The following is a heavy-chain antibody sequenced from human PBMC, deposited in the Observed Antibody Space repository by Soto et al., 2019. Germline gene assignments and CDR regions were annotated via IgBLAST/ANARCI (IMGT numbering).Heavy chain of an antibody. CDR1: GGSISSYY. CDR2: IYYSGST. CDR3: ARGITYYYDSSGYYSLLYYFDY. D-gene: IGHD3-22*01. Sequence: SETLSLTCTVSGGSISSYYWSWIRQPPGKGLEWIGYIYYSGSTNYNPSLKSRVTISVDTSKNQFSLKLSSVTAADTAVYYCARGITYYYDSSGYYSLLYYFDYWGQGTLVTVSS. J-gene: IGHJ4*02. V-gene: IGHV4-59*01.